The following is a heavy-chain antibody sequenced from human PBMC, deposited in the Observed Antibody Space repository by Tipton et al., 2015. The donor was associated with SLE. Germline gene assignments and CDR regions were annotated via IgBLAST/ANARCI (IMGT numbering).Heavy chain of an antibody. V-gene: IGHV3-66*02. CDR2: IYSGGST. CDR3: ARDSTINYFDY. CDR1: GFTFSSNY. J-gene: IGHJ4*02. D-gene: IGHD5-12*01. Sequence: SLRLSCAASGFTFSSNYMSWVRQAPGKGLEWVSVIYSGGSTYYADSVKGRFTISRDNSKNTLYLQMNSLRAEDTAVYYCARDSTINYFDYWGQGTLVTVSS.